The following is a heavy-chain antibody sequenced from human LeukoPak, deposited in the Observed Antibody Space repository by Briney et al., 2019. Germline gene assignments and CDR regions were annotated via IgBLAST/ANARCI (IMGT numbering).Heavy chain of an antibody. Sequence: GGSLSRSCAASGFTFSSYSMNWVRQAPGKGLEWVSSINSSGSYIYYADPVKGRFTISRDNAKNSLYLQMNSLRAEDTAVYYCARDTGTEFDYWGQGTLVTVSS. CDR1: GFTFSSYS. D-gene: IGHD2-8*02. V-gene: IGHV3-21*01. CDR2: INSSGSYI. CDR3: ARDTGTEFDY. J-gene: IGHJ4*02.